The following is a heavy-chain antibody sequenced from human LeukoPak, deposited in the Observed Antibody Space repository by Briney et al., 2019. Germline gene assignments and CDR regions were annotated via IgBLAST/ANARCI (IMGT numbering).Heavy chain of an antibody. CDR3: ARDQPSGVVYNWFDP. CDR2: IYYSGST. CDR1: GGSISSGSYY. D-gene: IGHD3-3*01. J-gene: IGHJ5*02. Sequence: PSETLSLTCTVSGGSISSGSYYWGWIRQPPGEGLEWIGSIYYSGSTYYNPSLKSRVTISVDTSKNQFSLKLSSVTAADTAVYYCARDQPSGVVYNWFDPWGQGTLVTVSS. V-gene: IGHV4-39*07.